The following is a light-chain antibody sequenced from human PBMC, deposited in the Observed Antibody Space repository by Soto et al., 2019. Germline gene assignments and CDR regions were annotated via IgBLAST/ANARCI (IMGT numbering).Light chain of an antibody. J-gene: IGKJ2*01. V-gene: IGKV1-5*03. CDR3: QQYQSYPYT. Sequence: DIQMTQSPSTLSASVGDRVTITCRASQSISSWLAWFQQKPGKAPKLLIYKASSLESGVPSRFSGSGSGTEFALTFSSLQPDDFATYYCQQYQSYPYTFGQGTKLEIK. CDR1: QSISSW. CDR2: KAS.